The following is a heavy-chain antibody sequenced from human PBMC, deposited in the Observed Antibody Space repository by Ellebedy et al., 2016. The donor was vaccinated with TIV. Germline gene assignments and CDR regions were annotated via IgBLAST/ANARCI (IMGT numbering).Heavy chain of an antibody. CDR3: TNKDPYDAFDL. D-gene: IGHD2-15*01. Sequence: PGGSLRLSCAASGFTFSNYAMSWVRQAPGKELEWVSTIIVSGCTTYYADSVKGRFTIHRDNSKNTLYVQMNSLRVDDTAVYYCTNKDPYDAFDLWGQGTMVTVSS. CDR2: IIVSGCTT. J-gene: IGHJ3*01. CDR1: GFTFSNYA. V-gene: IGHV3-23*01.